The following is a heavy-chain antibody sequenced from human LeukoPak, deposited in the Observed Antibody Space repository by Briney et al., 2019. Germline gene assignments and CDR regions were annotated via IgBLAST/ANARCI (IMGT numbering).Heavy chain of an antibody. CDR1: GFTFTTYG. CDR3: AAGEPYVY. D-gene: IGHD1-14*01. J-gene: IGHJ4*02. V-gene: IGHV3-33*01. Sequence: GGSLRLSCAASGFTFTTYGMHWVRQAPGKGLEWVAIIWYDGSHKYYADSVKGRFTISRDNSKSTLYLQMSSLRAEDTAVYYCAAGEPYVYWGQGTLVTVSS. CDR2: IWYDGSHK.